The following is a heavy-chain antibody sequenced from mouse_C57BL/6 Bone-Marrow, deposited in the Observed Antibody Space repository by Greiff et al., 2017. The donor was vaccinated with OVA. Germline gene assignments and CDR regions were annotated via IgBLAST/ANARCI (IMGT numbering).Heavy chain of an antibody. V-gene: IGHV3-6*01. CDR2: ISYDGSH. D-gene: IGHD1-1*01. CDR3: ASGGSRY. Sequence: EVQLQESGPGLVKPSQSLSLTCSVTGYSITSGYYWNWIRQFPGNKLEWMGYISYDGSHNYNPSLQNRISITRDTSKNQFFLKLNSVTTEDTATYYCASGGSRYWGQGTTLTVSS. J-gene: IGHJ2*01. CDR1: GYSITSGYY.